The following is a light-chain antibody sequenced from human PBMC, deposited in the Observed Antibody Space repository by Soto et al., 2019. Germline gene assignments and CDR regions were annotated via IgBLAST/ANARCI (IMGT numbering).Light chain of an antibody. J-gene: IGKJ1*01. CDR3: QQYNSYSWT. CDR1: QSISSW. V-gene: IGKV1-5*03. Sequence: DIQMTQSPSTLSASVGDRVTITCRASQSISSWLAWYQQKPGKAPKLLIYKASSLESGLPSRFGGSGSGTEFTLTISTLQPDDFAAYYCQQYNSYSWTLGQGTKVEIK. CDR2: KAS.